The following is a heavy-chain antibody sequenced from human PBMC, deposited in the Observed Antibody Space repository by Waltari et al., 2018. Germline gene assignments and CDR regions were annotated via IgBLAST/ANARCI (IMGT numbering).Heavy chain of an antibody. J-gene: IGHJ5*02. D-gene: IGHD3-3*01. CDR1: GFTFSSYA. CDR3: AKGTYFLTIFGVTITDL. V-gene: IGHV3-23*01. CDR2: ISGSGGST. Sequence: EVQLLESGGGLVQPGGSLRLSCAASGFTFSSYAMSWFRQAPGKGLEWVSVISGSGGSTYYADSVKGRFTISRDNSKNTLYLQMNSLRAEDTAVYYCAKGTYFLTIFGVTITDLWGQGTLVTVSS.